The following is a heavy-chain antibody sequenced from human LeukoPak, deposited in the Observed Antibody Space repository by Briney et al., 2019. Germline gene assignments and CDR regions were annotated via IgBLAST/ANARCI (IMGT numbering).Heavy chain of an antibody. D-gene: IGHD6-13*01. CDR2: IYYSGST. Sequence: SETLSLTCTVSGGSISSYYWSWIRQPPEKGLEWIGYIYYSGSTNYNPSLKSRVTISVDTSKNQFSLKLSSVTAADTAVYYCARSLDSSSWYGDGLDYWGQGTLVTVSS. V-gene: IGHV4-59*08. J-gene: IGHJ4*02. CDR1: GGSISSYY. CDR3: ARSLDSSSWYGDGLDY.